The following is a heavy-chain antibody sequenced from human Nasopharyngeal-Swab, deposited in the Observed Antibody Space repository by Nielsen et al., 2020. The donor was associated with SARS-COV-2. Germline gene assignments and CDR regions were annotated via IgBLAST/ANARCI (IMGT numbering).Heavy chain of an antibody. CDR3: ASPLWFGELLPASYYYYGMDV. Sequence: WIRQPPGKGLEWIGSIYYSGSTYYNPSLKSRVTISVDTSKNQFSLKLSSVTAADTAVYYCASPLWFGELLPASYYYYGMDVWGQGTTVIVSS. D-gene: IGHD3-10*01. CDR2: IYYSGST. V-gene: IGHV4-39*01. J-gene: IGHJ6*02.